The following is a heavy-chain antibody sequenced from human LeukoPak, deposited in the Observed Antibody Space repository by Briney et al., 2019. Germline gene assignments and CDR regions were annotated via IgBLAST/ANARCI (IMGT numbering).Heavy chain of an antibody. CDR3: ARDLGLRGVTNWFDP. V-gene: IGHV1-46*02. CDR2: IDPNGGST. Sequence: GASVKVSCKASAYTFNGYLIHWVRQAPGQGLEWIGLIDPNGGSTGYAQRFQGRVTVTRDTSTSTVYMELSSLRSEDTAVYYCARDLGLRGVTNWFDPWGQGTLVTVSS. D-gene: IGHD3-10*01. J-gene: IGHJ5*02. CDR1: AYTFNGYL.